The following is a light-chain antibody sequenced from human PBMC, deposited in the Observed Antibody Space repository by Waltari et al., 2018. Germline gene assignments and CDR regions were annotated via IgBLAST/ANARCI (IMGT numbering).Light chain of an antibody. Sequence: EIVLTQSPGTLSLSPGERATLSCRASQSVSTSYLAWYQQKPGQSPRLLIYGAASRAPGIPDRCSGGGSGTDFPLTISRLGPEDFAVYYCQQYGSSLWTFGQGTKVEVK. CDR2: GAA. CDR1: QSVSTSY. CDR3: QQYGSSLWT. V-gene: IGKV3-20*01. J-gene: IGKJ1*01.